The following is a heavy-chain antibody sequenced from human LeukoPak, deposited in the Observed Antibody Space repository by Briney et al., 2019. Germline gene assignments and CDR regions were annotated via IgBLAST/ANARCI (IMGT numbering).Heavy chain of an antibody. CDR1: GGTFSSYA. V-gene: IGHV1-69*13. J-gene: IGHJ6*03. Sequence: GASVKVSCKASGGTFSSYAISWVRQAPGQGLEWMGGIIPIFGTANYAQKFQGRVTITADESTSTAYMELSSLRSEDTAVYYCAGITGTYYYYYYMDVWGKGTTVTVSS. CDR3: AGITGTYYYYYYMDV. CDR2: IIPIFGTA. D-gene: IGHD1-20*01.